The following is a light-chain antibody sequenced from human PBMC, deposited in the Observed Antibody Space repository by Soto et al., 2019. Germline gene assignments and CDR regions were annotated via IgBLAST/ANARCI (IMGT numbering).Light chain of an antibody. V-gene: IGKV4-1*01. CDR3: QQYYSSPWT. Sequence: DIVMTQSPDSLAVSLGERATINCKSSQSLLYSSDNKNYLVWYQQKPGQPPKLLIYWASTRGSGVPDRFSGSGSGTDFTLTISSLQAEDVAVYYCQQYYSSPWTFGHGTKVEIK. J-gene: IGKJ1*01. CDR2: WAS. CDR1: QSLLYSSDNKNY.